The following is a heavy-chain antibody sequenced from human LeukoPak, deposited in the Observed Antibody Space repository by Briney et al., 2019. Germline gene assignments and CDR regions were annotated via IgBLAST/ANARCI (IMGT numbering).Heavy chain of an antibody. CDR3: AKGEVVPAGIGYYYYMDV. CDR1: GFSFNIFG. CDR2: VRFDGSDK. D-gene: IGHD2-2*01. J-gene: IGHJ6*03. V-gene: IGHV3-30*02. Sequence: GGSLRLSCAASGFSFNIFGMHWVRQGPGKGLEWVAFVRFDGSDKYYADSVKGRFTISRDNFKNTLFLQVNSLRLEDTAVYYCAKGEVVPAGIGYYYYMDVWGKGTTVTVSS.